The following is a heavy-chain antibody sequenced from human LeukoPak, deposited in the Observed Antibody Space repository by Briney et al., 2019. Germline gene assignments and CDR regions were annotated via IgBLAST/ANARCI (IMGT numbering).Heavy chain of an antibody. V-gene: IGHV1-18*01. Sequence: ASVKVSCKASGFTFTSYGFTWVRQAPGQGLEWMGWISAYNGNTNYAQRLQGRVTMTTDSSTSTAYMELRSLRSDDTAVYYCARGAMSTSMGAFWGQGTLVTVSS. CDR2: ISAYNGNT. J-gene: IGHJ4*02. D-gene: IGHD1-26*01. CDR1: GFTFTSYG. CDR3: ARGAMSTSMGAF.